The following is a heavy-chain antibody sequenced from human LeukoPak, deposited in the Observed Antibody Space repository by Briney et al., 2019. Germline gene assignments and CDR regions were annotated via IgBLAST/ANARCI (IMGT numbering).Heavy chain of an antibody. CDR1: GFTFSSYG. CDR3: ARSYYDYVWGSYRYNWFDP. V-gene: IGHV3-33*01. D-gene: IGHD3-16*02. J-gene: IGHJ5*02. Sequence: GGSLRLSCAASGFTFSSYGMHWVRQAPGKGLEWVAVIWYDGSNKYYADSVKGRFTISRDNYKNTLYLQMNRLRDEETAVYYCARSYYDYVWGSYRYNWFDPWGQGTLVTVSS. CDR2: IWYDGSNK.